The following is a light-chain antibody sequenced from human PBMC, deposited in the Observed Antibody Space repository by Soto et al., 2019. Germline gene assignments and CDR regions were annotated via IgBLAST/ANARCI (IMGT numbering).Light chain of an antibody. J-gene: IGLJ2*01. CDR1: SSDVGGYNY. CDR3: SSYAGTSVV. V-gene: IGLV2-8*01. Sequence: QSALTQPLSASGSPGQSVTISCTGSSSDVGGYNYVSWYQHHPGKAPKLMIYEVTKRPSGVPDRFSGSKSGNTASLTISGLQAEDEADYFCSSYAGTSVVFGGGTKLTVL. CDR2: EVT.